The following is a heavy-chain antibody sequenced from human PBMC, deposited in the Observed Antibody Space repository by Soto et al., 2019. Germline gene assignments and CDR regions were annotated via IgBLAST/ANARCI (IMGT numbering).Heavy chain of an antibody. J-gene: IGHJ4*02. CDR2: ISLKSGGT. V-gene: IGHV1-2*02. D-gene: IGHD3-9*01. CDR1: GYTFIDYY. Sequence: QVQLVQSGAEVKKPGASVKVSCEASGYTFIDYYMHWVRQAPGQGFEWMGRISLKSGGTNYAQKFQGRVTMTWDTSLNTAYMELSSLLFEDTAVYYCARPPGYVSDWYYFDLWGQGTLVTVSS. CDR3: ARPPGYVSDWYYFDL.